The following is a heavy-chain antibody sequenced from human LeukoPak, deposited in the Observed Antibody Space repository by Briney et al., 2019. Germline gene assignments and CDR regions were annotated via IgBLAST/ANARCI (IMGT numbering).Heavy chain of an antibody. V-gene: IGHV4-34*01. CDR2: INHSGST. CDR3: ASRYVSSEVVIIPTAKNKWFDS. CDR1: GGSFSGYY. J-gene: IGHJ5*01. Sequence: SETLSLTCAVYGGSFSGYYWSWIRQPPGKGLEWIGEINHSGSTNYNPSLKSRVTISVDTSKNQFSLKLSSVTAADTAVYYCASRYVSSEVVIIPTAKNKWFDSWGQGTLVTVSS. D-gene: IGHD3-3*01.